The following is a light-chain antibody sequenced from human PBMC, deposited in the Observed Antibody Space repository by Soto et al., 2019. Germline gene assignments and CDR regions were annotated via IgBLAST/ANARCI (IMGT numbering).Light chain of an antibody. CDR3: QQFSSYPLT. CDR1: QTVRNNY. J-gene: IGKJ4*01. Sequence: EFVFTRSPGTRSLSPGERATLSCRASQTVRNNYLAWYQQKPGQAPRLLIYDASSRATGIPDRFSGGGSGTDFTLTISRLEPEDFAVYYCQQFSSYPLTFGGGTKVDIK. V-gene: IGKV3-20*01. CDR2: DAS.